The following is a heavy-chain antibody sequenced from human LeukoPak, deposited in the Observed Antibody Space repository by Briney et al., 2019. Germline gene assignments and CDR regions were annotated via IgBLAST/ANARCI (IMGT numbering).Heavy chain of an antibody. CDR3: ARDLGMSIAVAGTPTFDY. CDR2: ISAYNGNT. Sequence: ASVKVSCKASGYTFTSYGISWVRQAPGQGLEWMGWISAYNGNTNYAQKLQGRVTMTTDTSTNTAYMELRSLRSDDTAVYYCARDLGMSIAVAGTPTFDYWGQGTLVTVSS. J-gene: IGHJ4*02. V-gene: IGHV1-18*01. D-gene: IGHD6-19*01. CDR1: GYTFTSYG.